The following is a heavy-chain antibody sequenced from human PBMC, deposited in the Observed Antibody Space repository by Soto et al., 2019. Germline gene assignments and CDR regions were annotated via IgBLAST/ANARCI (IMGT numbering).Heavy chain of an antibody. CDR3: ARVNDFWTGYYYTNWFDP. D-gene: IGHD3-3*01. V-gene: IGHV4-59*01. CDR2: IYYSGST. CDR1: GGSISSYY. J-gene: IGHJ5*02. Sequence: SETLSLTCTVSGGSISSYYWTWIRQPPGKGLEWIGYIYYSGSTNHNPSLKSRVTISVDTSKNQFSLKLSSVTAADTAVYYCARVNDFWTGYYYTNWFDPWGQGTLVTVSS.